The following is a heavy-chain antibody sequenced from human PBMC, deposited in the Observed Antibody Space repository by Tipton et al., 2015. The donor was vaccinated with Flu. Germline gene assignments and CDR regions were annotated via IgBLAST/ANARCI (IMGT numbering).Heavy chain of an antibody. V-gene: IGHV4-34*01. CDR2: INHSGST. CDR3: ARGPESIVGATGGWFDP. Sequence: LRLSCAVYGGSFSGYYWSWIRQPPGKGLEWIGEINHSGSTNYNPSLKSRVTISVDTSKNQFSLKLSSETAADTAVYYCARGPESIVGATGGWFDPWGQGTLVTVSS. CDR1: GGSFSGYY. D-gene: IGHD1-26*01. J-gene: IGHJ5*02.